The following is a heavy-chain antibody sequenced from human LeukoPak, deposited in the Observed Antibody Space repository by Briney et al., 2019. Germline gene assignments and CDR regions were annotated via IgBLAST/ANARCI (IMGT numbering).Heavy chain of an antibody. D-gene: IGHD5-18*01. CDR1: VGTFSSYA. J-gene: IGHJ4*02. Sequence: ASVKVSCKSSVGTFSSYAISWVRQAPGQGLEWMGGIIPIFGTANYAQKFQGRVTITADESTSTAYMELSSLRSEDTAVYYCASSPVTWIQLWFGYWGQGTLVTVSS. CDR2: IIPIFGTA. CDR3: ASSPVTWIQLWFGY. V-gene: IGHV1-69*13.